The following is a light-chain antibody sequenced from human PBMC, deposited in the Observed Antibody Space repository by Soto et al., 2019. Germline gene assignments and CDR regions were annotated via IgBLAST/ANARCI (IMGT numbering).Light chain of an antibody. J-gene: IGLJ1*01. CDR2: SNN. V-gene: IGLV1-44*01. CDR3: AAWDDSLNGL. CDR1: SSNIGSNT. Sequence: QSARTQPPSASGTPGQRVTISCSGSSSNIGSNTVNWYQQLPGTAPKLLIYSNNQRPSGVPDRFSGSKSGTSASLAISGLQSEDEADYYCAAWDDSLNGLFGTGTKVTVL.